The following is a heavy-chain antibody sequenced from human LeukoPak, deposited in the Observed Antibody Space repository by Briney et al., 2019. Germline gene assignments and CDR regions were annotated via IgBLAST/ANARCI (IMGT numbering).Heavy chain of an antibody. V-gene: IGHV3-30*02. D-gene: IGHD4-23*01. CDR2: IRYDGSNK. CDR3: AKDPMSYTVANLYDY. Sequence: QPGGSLRLSCAASGFTFSSYGMHWVRQAPGKGLEWVAFIRYDGSNKYYADSVKGRFTISRDNSKNTLYLQMNSLRAEDTAVYYCAKDPMSYTVANLYDYWGQGTLVTVSP. CDR1: GFTFSSYG. J-gene: IGHJ4*02.